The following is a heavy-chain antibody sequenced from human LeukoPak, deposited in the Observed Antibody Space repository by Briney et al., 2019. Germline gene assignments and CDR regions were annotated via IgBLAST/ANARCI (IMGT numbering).Heavy chain of an antibody. V-gene: IGHV4-39*07. Sequence: SETLSLTCTVSGGSISSSSYYWGWIRQPPGKGLEWIGSIYHSGSTYYNPSLKSRVTISVDTSKNQFSLKLSSVTAADTAVYYCAFRGSDYYDSSGYLRFDYWGQGTLVTVSS. CDR1: GGSISSSSYY. CDR3: AFRGSDYYDSSGYLRFDY. D-gene: IGHD3-22*01. CDR2: IYHSGST. J-gene: IGHJ4*02.